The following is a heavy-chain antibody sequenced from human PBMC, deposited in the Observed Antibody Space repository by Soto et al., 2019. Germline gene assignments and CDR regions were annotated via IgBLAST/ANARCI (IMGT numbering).Heavy chain of an antibody. D-gene: IGHD2-2*01. CDR3: AKGGAQLLHYNWFDT. Sequence: EVQLLESGGGLVQPDGSLRLACAASGFTFSSYPMSWVRQAPGKGLEWVAAISGSGGSTYYADYVKGRLTISRDNHKKTLYLQMNSLRAEDTAVYYCAKGGAQLLHYNWFDTWGQGTLVKVS. CDR1: GFTFSSYP. V-gene: IGHV3-23*01. J-gene: IGHJ5*02. CDR2: ISGSGGST.